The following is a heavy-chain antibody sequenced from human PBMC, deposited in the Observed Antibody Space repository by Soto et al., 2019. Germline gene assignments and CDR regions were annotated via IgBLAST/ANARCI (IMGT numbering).Heavy chain of an antibody. CDR3: ARDRTLLVFYYDILTGYRHDDAFDI. J-gene: IGHJ3*02. D-gene: IGHD3-9*01. CDR1: GYTFTSYA. CDR2: INAGNGNT. V-gene: IGHV1-3*01. Sequence: GASVKVSCKASGYTFTSYAMHWVRQAPGQRLEWMGWINAGNGNTKYSQKFQGRVTITRDTSASTAYMELSSLRSEDTAVYYCARDRTLLVFYYDILTGYRHDDAFDIWGQGTMVTVSS.